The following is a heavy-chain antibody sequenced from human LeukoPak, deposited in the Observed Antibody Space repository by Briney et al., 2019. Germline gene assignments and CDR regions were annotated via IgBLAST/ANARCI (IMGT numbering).Heavy chain of an antibody. D-gene: IGHD1-26*01. J-gene: IGHJ4*02. V-gene: IGHV3-69-1*01. Sequence: GGSLRLSCATSGFSFTGTFLNWVRQAPGKGLQYVSSIDTTHYTYYAASAKGRFTISRDNAKNSLYLQMNNLKAEDMSVYYCTPESSGALDYWGQGTLVTVSS. CDR1: GFSFTGTF. CDR2: IDTTHYT. CDR3: TPESSGALDY.